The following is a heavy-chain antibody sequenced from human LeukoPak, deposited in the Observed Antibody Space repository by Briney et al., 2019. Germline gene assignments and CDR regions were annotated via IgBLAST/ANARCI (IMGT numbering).Heavy chain of an antibody. J-gene: IGHJ4*02. Sequence: GGSLRLSCVASGFTFNTFCMNSVRKAPGKGLEWLSYISSSGDPIYYADSVKGRFTISRDNAKNSLYLQMNSLRVEDTAVYYCVRDIVPTTIRKASFGYWGQGTLVTVSS. D-gene: IGHD3-9*01. CDR1: GFTFNTFC. CDR3: VRDIVPTTIRKASFGY. CDR2: ISSSGDPI. V-gene: IGHV3-48*01.